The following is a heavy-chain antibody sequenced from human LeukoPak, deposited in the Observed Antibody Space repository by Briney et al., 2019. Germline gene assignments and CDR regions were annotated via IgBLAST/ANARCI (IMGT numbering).Heavy chain of an antibody. J-gene: IGHJ5*02. V-gene: IGHV3-74*01. CDR1: GFTFNNYA. D-gene: IGHD3-22*01. CDR3: ARDLGQYYDTSDNWFDP. CDR2: INSDGINT. Sequence: GGSLRLSCAASGFTFNNYAMSWVRQAPGKGLVWVSRINSDGINTSYADSVKGRFTISRDNAKNTLNLQMNSLRAEDTAVYYCARDLGQYYDTSDNWFDPWGQGTLVTVSS.